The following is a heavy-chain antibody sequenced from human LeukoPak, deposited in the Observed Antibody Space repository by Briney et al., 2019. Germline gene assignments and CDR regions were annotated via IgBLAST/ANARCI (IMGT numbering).Heavy chain of an antibody. V-gene: IGHV3-30-3*01. CDR3: ARETGSAIGSTDFDY. CDR2: ISYDGSNK. D-gene: IGHD4-17*01. Sequence: GGSLRLSCAPSGFTFSSYAMHWVRQAPGKGLESVAVISYDGSNKYYADSVKGRFTISRDNSKNTLYLQMNSLRAEDTAVYYCARETGSAIGSTDFDYWGQGTLVTVSS. J-gene: IGHJ4*02. CDR1: GFTFSSYA.